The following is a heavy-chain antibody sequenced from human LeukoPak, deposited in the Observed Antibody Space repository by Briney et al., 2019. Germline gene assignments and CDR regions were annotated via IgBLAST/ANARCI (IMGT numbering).Heavy chain of an antibody. D-gene: IGHD6-13*01. V-gene: IGHV3-7*01. CDR1: RFTFSTYW. J-gene: IGHJ4*02. CDR2: IKQDGSEK. CDR3: ARDHHSTDEYYFDY. Sequence: PGGSLRLSCAASRFTFSTYWMSWVRQAPGKGLEWVANIKQDGSEKYYVDSVEGRFTISRDNAKNSLYLQMNSLRAEDTAVYYCARDHHSTDEYYFDYWGQGTLVTVSS.